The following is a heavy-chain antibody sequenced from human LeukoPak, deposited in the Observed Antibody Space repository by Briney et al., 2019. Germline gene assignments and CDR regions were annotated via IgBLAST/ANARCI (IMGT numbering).Heavy chain of an antibody. D-gene: IGHD3-10*02. CDR1: GFTFDDYT. V-gene: IGHV3-43*01. J-gene: IGHJ6*04. CDR3: AELGITMIGGV. Sequence: GGSLRLSCAASGFTFDDYTMHWVRQAPGKGLQWVSLISWNGGTTYYADSVKGRFTISRDNAKNSLYLQMNSLRAEDTAVYYCAELGITMIGGVWGKGTTVTISS. CDR2: ISWNGGTT.